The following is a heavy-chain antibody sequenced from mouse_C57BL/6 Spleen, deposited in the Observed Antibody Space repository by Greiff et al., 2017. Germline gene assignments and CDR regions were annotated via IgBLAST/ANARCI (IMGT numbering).Heavy chain of an antibody. CDR2: ILPGSGST. V-gene: IGHV1-9*01. CDR1: GYTFTGYW. J-gene: IGHJ3*01. Sequence: VQLQQSGAELMKPGASVKLSCKATGYTFTGYWIEWVKQRPGHGLEWIGEILPGSGSTNYNEKFKGKATFTADTSSNPAYMQLSSLTTEDSAIXYCAIDSSGYVRFAYWGQGTLGTVSA. CDR3: AIDSSGYVRFAY. D-gene: IGHD3-2*02.